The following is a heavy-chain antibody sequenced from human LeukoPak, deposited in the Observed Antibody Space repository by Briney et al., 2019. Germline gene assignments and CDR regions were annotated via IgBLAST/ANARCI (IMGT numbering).Heavy chain of an antibody. CDR3: ARGHNWNERGAVDY. CDR1: VFTFSSYS. CDR2: ISYDGSNK. D-gene: IGHD1-20*01. V-gene: IGHV3-30-3*01. J-gene: IGHJ4*02. Sequence: GGSLRLSCAASVFTFSSYSMHWVRQAPGKGLEWEAVISYDGSNKYYADSVKGRFTISRDNSKNTLYLQMNSLRAEDTAVYYCARGHNWNERGAVDYWGQGTLVTVSS.